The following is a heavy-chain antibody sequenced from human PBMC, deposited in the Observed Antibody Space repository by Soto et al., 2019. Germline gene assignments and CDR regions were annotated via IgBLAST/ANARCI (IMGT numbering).Heavy chain of an antibody. CDR2: ISGSGGST. J-gene: IGHJ5*02. D-gene: IGHD2-2*01. CDR1: GFTFSSYA. CDR3: AKTVVVPARGNWFDP. V-gene: IGHV3-23*01. Sequence: EVQLLESGGGLVQPGGSLRLSCAASGFTFSSYAMSWVRQAPGKGLEWVSAISGSGGSTYYADSVKGRFTISRDNSKNTLYLQKNSLRAEETAVYYCAKTVVVPARGNWFDPWGQGTLVTVSS.